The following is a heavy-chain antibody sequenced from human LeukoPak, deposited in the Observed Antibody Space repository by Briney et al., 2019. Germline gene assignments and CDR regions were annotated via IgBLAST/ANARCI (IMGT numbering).Heavy chain of an antibody. J-gene: IGHJ3*02. CDR2: ISSSSSYI. Sequence: PGGSLRLSCAASGFTFSSYSMNWVRQAPGKGLEWVSSISSSSSYIYYADSVKGRFTISRDNAKNSLYLQMNSLRAEDTAVYYCARDRPSGGTKSEGYHYDSSGLDAFDIWGQGTMVTVSS. CDR1: GFTFSSYS. CDR3: ARDRPSGGTKSEGYHYDSSGLDAFDI. D-gene: IGHD3-22*01. V-gene: IGHV3-21*01.